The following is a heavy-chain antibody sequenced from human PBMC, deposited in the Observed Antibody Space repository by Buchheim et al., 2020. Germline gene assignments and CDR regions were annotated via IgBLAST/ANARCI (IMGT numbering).Heavy chain of an antibody. CDR3: VRDMYGSGDY. D-gene: IGHD3-10*01. CDR1: GFPFSIYW. J-gene: IGHJ4*02. Sequence: EVQLVESGGGLVQPGGSLRLSCSAPGFPFSIYWMHWVRQAPGKGLAWVSHINREGTTTTYADSVRGRFTLSRDNGKNTLYAQMNNLRADDTAVYYCVRDMYGSGDYWGQGTL. V-gene: IGHV3-74*03. CDR2: INREGTTT.